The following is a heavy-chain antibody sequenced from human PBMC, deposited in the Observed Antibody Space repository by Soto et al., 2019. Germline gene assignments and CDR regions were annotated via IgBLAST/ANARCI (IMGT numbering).Heavy chain of an antibody. Sequence: SETQSLTCAVYGGSFSGYYWSWIRQPPGKGLEWIGEINHSGSTNYNPSLKSRVTISVDTSKNQFSLKLSSVTAADTAVYYCARLARGGGSRVGGMDVWGQGTTVTVSS. CDR2: INHSGST. D-gene: IGHD3-10*01. J-gene: IGHJ6*02. CDR1: GGSFSGYY. V-gene: IGHV4-34*01. CDR3: ARLARGGGSRVGGMDV.